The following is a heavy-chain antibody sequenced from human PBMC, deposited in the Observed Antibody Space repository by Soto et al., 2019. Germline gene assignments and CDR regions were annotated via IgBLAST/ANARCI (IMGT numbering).Heavy chain of an antibody. CDR3: AREGSYGDYLDY. V-gene: IGHV4-61*08. CDR1: GGSISSGGYS. CDR2: IYYSGST. D-gene: IGHD4-17*01. Sequence: PSETLSLTCAVSGGSISSGGYSWSWIRQPPGKGLEWIGYIYYSGSTNYNPSLKSRVTISVDTSKNQFSLKLSSVTAADTAVYYCAREGSYGDYLDYWGQGTLVTVSS. J-gene: IGHJ4*02.